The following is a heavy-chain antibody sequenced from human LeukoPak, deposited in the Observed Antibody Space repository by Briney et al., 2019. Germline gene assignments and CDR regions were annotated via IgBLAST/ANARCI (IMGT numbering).Heavy chain of an antibody. V-gene: IGHV4-59*01. J-gene: IGHJ4*02. CDR1: GGSISSYY. Sequence: SETLSLTCTVSGGSISSYYWSWIRQPPGKGLEWIGYIYYSGSTNYNPSLKSRVTISVDTSKNQFSLKLGSVTAADTAVYYCARHHIAAAGFDYWGQGTLVTVSS. CDR3: ARHHIAAAGFDY. CDR2: IYYSGST. D-gene: IGHD6-13*01.